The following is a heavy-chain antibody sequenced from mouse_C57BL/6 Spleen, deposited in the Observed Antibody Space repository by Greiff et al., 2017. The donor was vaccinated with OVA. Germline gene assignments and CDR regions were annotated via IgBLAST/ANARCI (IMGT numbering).Heavy chain of an antibody. J-gene: IGHJ2*01. CDR1: GYTFTSYW. CDR2: IYPGSGST. CDR3: ARGTTVVATWRYYFDY. Sequence: QVQLQQPGAELVKPGASVKMSCKASGYTFTSYWITWVKQRPGQGLEWIGDIYPGSGSTNYNEKFKSKATLTVDTSSSTAYMQLSSLTSEDSAVYYCARGTTVVATWRYYFDYWGKGTTLTVSS. V-gene: IGHV1-55*01. D-gene: IGHD1-1*01.